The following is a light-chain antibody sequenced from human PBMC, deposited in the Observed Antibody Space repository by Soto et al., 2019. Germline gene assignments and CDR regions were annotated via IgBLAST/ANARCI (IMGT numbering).Light chain of an antibody. Sequence: IAMTQSPATVSVSPGERATLSCRASLSISSNLAWYQQKPGQAPRLLIYGASTRATGIPDRFIGSGSGTEFTLTISSLQSEDSAVYYCQQYQNWLWTFAQGTKVEIK. CDR2: GAS. J-gene: IGKJ1*01. CDR3: QQYQNWLWT. V-gene: IGKV3-15*01. CDR1: LSISSN.